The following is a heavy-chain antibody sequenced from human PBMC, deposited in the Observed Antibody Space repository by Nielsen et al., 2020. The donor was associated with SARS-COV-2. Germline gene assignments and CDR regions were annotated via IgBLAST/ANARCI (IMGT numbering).Heavy chain of an antibody. D-gene: IGHD5-18*01. CDR2: ISSSGSTI. J-gene: IGHJ4*02. Sequence: GGSLRLSCAASGFTFSDYYMSWIRQAPGKGLEWVSYISSSGSTIYYADSVKGRFTISRDNAKNSLYLQMNSLRAEDTAVYYCAKDNGDSYGTSYFDYWGQGTLVTVSS. CDR3: AKDNGDSYGTSYFDY. V-gene: IGHV3-11*04. CDR1: GFTFSDYY.